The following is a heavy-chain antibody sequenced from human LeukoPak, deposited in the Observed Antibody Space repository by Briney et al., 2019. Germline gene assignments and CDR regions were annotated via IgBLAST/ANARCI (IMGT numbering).Heavy chain of an antibody. D-gene: IGHD4-17*01. J-gene: IGHJ4*02. CDR1: GGTFSSYA. V-gene: IGHV1-69*04. CDR2: IIPIFGIA. Sequence: SVKVSCKASGGTFSSYAISWVRQAPGQGLEWMGRIIPIFGIANYAQKFQGRVTITAGKSTSTAYMELSSLRSEDTAMYYCARDRSNGTEMTTVTNFDYWGQGTLVTVSS. CDR3: ARDRSNGTEMTTVTNFDY.